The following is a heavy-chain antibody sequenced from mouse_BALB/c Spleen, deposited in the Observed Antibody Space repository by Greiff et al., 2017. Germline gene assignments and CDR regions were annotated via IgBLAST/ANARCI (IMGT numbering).Heavy chain of an antibody. CDR2: ILPGSGST. J-gene: IGHJ4*01. CDR3: ARRGNLLWTYYYAMDY. CDR1: GYTFSSYW. D-gene: IGHD2-1*01. V-gene: IGHV1-9*01. Sequence: VQLQQSGAELMKPGASVKISCKATGYTFSSYWIEWVKQRPGHGLEWIGEILPGSGSTNYNEKFKGKATFTADTSSNTAYMQLSSLTSEDSAVYYCARRGNLLWTYYYAMDYWGQGTSVTVSS.